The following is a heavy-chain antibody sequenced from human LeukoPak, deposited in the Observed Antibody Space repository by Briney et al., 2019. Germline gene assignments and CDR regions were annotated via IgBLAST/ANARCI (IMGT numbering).Heavy chain of an antibody. CDR1: GGSISSYY. CDR3: ARWGLLRRHYYGMDV. J-gene: IGHJ6*02. V-gene: IGHV4-59*08. CDR2: IYYSGST. D-gene: IGHD3-16*01. Sequence: PSETLSLTCTVSGGSISSYYWSWIRQPPGKGLEWIGYIYYSGSTNYNPSLKSRVTISVDTSKNQFSLKLSSVTAADTAVYYCARWGLLRRHYYGMDVWGQGTTVTVSS.